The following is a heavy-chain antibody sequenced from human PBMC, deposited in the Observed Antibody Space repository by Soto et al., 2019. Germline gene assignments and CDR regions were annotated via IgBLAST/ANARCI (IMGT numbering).Heavy chain of an antibody. V-gene: IGHV4-59*01. Sequence: QVQLQESGPGLVKPSETLSLTCTVSGGSISSYYWSWIRQPPGKGLEWIGYIYYSGSTNYNPSLKSRVTISVDTSKNQFSLKLSSVTAADTAVYYCARDLANINPYYFDYWGQGTLVTVSS. CDR2: IYYSGST. CDR3: ARDLANINPYYFDY. J-gene: IGHJ4*02. CDR1: GGSISSYY.